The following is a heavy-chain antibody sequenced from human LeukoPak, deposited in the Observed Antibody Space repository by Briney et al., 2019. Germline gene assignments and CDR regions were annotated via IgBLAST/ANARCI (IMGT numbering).Heavy chain of an antibody. CDR3: AKDHSYDFWSGYIAPYYYYGMDV. D-gene: IGHD3-3*01. CDR2: ISWNSGSI. CDR1: GFTFDDYA. J-gene: IGHJ6*02. Sequence: PGGSLRLSCAASGFTFDDYAMHWVRQAPGKGLEWVSGISWNSGSIGYADSVKGRFTISRDNAKNSLYLQMNSLRAEDTALYYCAKDHSYDFWSGYIAPYYYYGMDVWGQGTTVTASS. V-gene: IGHV3-9*01.